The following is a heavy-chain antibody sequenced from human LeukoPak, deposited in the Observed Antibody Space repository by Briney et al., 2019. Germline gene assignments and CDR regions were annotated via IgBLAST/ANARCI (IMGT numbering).Heavy chain of an antibody. CDR1: GFTFSSYA. V-gene: IGHV3-23*01. CDR3: VSGSYFLPQFDY. Sequence: GVSLRLSCAASGFTFSSYAMTWVRQAPGKGLEWVSVLSGSGDTTYYADSVKGRFTISRDNSKNTLFLQMNSLRVEDTAVYYCVSGSYFLPQFDYWGQGTLVTVSS. CDR2: LSGSGDTT. D-gene: IGHD1-26*01. J-gene: IGHJ4*02.